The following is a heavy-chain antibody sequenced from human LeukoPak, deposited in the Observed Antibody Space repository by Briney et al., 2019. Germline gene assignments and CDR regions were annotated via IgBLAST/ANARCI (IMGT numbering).Heavy chain of an antibody. J-gene: IGHJ3*02. V-gene: IGHV3-9*01. D-gene: IGHD3-3*01. CDR2: ISWNSAST. CDR1: GFTFDDYA. Sequence: TGGSLRLSCAASGFTFDDYAMHWVRQAPGKGLEWVSGISWNSASTAYADSVKGRFTISRDNAKNSLYLQMNSLRAEDTAVYYCARGAFGVYAFDIWGQGTMVTVSS. CDR3: ARGAFGVYAFDI.